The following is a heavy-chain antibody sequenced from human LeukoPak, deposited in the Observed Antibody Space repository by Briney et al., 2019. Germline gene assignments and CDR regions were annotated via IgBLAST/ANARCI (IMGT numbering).Heavy chain of an antibody. CDR2: ISDSGCTT. J-gene: IGHJ4*02. CDR3: AKARSGSSSSCYNY. CDR1: GFTFRNYS. D-gene: IGHD2-2*02. V-gene: IGHV3-23*01. Sequence: PGGSLRLSCAASGFTFRNYSMHWVRQAPGEGLEWVSGISDSGCTTYYADSVKGRFSISRDNSNNTSYLQMNSLRAEDTAVYYCAKARSGSSSSCYNYWGQGTLVTVSS.